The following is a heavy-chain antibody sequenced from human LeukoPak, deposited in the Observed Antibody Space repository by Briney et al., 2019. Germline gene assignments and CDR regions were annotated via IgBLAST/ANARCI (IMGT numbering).Heavy chain of an antibody. CDR1: GGPINSRSYY. D-gene: IGHD1-26*01. V-gene: IGHV4-39*07. J-gene: IGHJ6*02. CDR2: IDLYGTT. CDR3: ARQKWEQQGRDYYFNGLDV. Sequence: SETLSLTCTVSGGPINSRSYYWGWIRQPPGKGREWIGEIDLYGTTNYNPSLRSRVTMSIDRSKKQFSLNLSSVNAEDTAVYYCARQKWEQQGRDYYFNGLDVWGQGTTVTVSS.